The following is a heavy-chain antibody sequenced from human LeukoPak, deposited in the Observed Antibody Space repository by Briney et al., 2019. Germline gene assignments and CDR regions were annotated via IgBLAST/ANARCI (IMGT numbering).Heavy chain of an antibody. CDR1: GFTFSSYS. CDR2: ISSSSSTI. J-gene: IGHJ6*03. CDR3: ARDPYSGNYGNYYYYYMDV. D-gene: IGHD1-26*01. V-gene: IGHV3-48*04. Sequence: GGSLRLSCAASGFTFSSYSMNWVRQAPGKGLEWVSYISSSSSTIYYADSVKGRFTISRDNAKNSLYLQMNSLGPEDTAVYYCARDPYSGNYGNYYYYYMDVWGKGTTVTISS.